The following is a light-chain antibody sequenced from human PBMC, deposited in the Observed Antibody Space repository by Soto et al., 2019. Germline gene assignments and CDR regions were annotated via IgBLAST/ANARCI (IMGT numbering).Light chain of an antibody. Sequence: EIVLTQSPGTVSLSPGERATLSCRASQSVSSNYLAWYQQKPGQAPRLLIYGTSTRATGIPDRFSGSGSGTDFTLTISSLEPEDFAVYYCQQRSSWPITFGQGTRLEIK. V-gene: IGKV3D-20*02. J-gene: IGKJ5*01. CDR2: GTS. CDR1: QSVSSNY. CDR3: QQRSSWPIT.